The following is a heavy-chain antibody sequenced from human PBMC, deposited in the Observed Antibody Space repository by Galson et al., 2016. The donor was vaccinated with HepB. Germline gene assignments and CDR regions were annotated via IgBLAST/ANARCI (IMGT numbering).Heavy chain of an antibody. V-gene: IGHV1-8*01. CDR1: GFRFSTSD. CDR2: VSPKSGNT. J-gene: IGHJ2*01. Sequence: SVKVSCKASGFRFSTSDIHWVRQATGQGLEWMGRVSPKSGNTGYAQNFQGRVTVTCSTSSSTAYMELSGLKFGDTTIYYCARVTSNWALRYFDLWGPGTLVAVSS. CDR3: ARVTSNWALRYFDL. D-gene: IGHD2-15*01.